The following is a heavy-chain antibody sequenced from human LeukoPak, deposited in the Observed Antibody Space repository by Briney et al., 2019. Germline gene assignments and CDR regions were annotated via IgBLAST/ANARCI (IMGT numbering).Heavy chain of an antibody. CDR2: IHHSGST. V-gene: IGHV4-4*02. J-gene: IGHJ4*02. D-gene: IGHD3-22*01. CDR3: ARWYYHDSN. CDR1: GDSLTTDNW. Sequence: SETLSLTCTVSGDSLTTDNWWTWVRQPPGKGLEWIGEIHHSGSTNYNPSLKSRVTISIDKSKNQFSLKLTSVTAADTDVYYCARWYYHDSNWGQGILVTVSS.